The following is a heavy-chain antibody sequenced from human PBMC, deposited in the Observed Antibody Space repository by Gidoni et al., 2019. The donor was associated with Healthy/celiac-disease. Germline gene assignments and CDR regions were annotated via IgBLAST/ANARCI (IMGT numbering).Heavy chain of an antibody. CDR1: GGSISSGGSS. CDR3: AREGPRHGMDV. Sequence: QLQLQESGSGLVKPSQTLSLTCAVSGGSISSGGSSWSWIRQPPGKGLEWIGYIYHRGSTYYNPSLKSRVTISVDRSKNQFSLKLSSVTAADTAVYYCAREGPRHGMDVWGQGTTVTVSS. J-gene: IGHJ6*02. V-gene: IGHV4-30-2*01. CDR2: IYHRGST.